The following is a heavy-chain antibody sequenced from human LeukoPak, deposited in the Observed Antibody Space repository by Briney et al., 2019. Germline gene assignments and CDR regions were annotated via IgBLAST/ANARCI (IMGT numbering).Heavy chain of an antibody. CDR3: ASTWGIVGATGDY. CDR1: GFTSSSYS. Sequence: PGGSLRFSCAASGFTSSSYSMNWVRQARGKGLEWGSSISSSSSYIYYADSVKGRFTISRDNAKNSLYLQMNSLRAEDTAVYYCASTWGIVGATGDYWGQGTLVTVSS. V-gene: IGHV3-21*01. J-gene: IGHJ4*02. D-gene: IGHD1-26*01. CDR2: ISSSSSYI.